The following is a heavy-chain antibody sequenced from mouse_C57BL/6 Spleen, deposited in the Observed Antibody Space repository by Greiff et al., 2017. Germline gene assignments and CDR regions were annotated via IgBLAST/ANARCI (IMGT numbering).Heavy chain of an antibody. CDR3: ARREDYDGFAY. CDR1: GYSFTDYN. CDR2: INPNYGTT. J-gene: IGHJ3*01. V-gene: IGHV1-39*01. Sequence: EVQLQQSGPELVKPGASVKLSCKASGYSFTDYNMNWVQQSNGKSLEWIGVINPNYGTTSYNQTFKGKATLTVDQSSSTAYMQLNSLTSEDSSVYYCARREDYDGFAYWGQGTLVTVSA. D-gene: IGHD2-4*01.